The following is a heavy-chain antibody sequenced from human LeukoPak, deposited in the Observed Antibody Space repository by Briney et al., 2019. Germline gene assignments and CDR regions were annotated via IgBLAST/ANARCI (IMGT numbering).Heavy chain of an antibody. Sequence: SETLSLTCTVSGGSISSYYWTWTRQPPGEGLEWIGYIYYSWSTNYHPSLKRRLTISVDTSKNQFSLKLSSVTAADTAVYYCARHVATGATDAFDFWGRGTMVTVSS. CDR2: IYYSWST. V-gene: IGHV4-59*08. CDR1: GGSISSYY. CDR3: ARHVATGATDAFDF. J-gene: IGHJ3*01. D-gene: IGHD1-1*01.